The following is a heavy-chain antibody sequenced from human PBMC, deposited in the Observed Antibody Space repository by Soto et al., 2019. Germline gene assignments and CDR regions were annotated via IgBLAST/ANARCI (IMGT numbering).Heavy chain of an antibody. CDR1: GLAFSTYW. V-gene: IGHV3-7*02. CDR2: TKPDETET. Sequence: EVQLVESGGGLVQPGGSLRLSCTTSGLAFSTYWMAWVRQAPGKGLEWVGNTKPDETETYYAGSVEGRFTISRDNAKSPLYLQMDSLRVEVTAVYYCVTIGDVTFHYWGQGTPVTVSS. J-gene: IGHJ4*02. D-gene: IGHD4-4*01. CDR3: VTIGDVTFHY.